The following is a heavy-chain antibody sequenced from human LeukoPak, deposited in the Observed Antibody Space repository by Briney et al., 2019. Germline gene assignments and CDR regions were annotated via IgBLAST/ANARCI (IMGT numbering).Heavy chain of an antibody. V-gene: IGHV1-18*01. CDR2: ISAYNGNT. CDR3: ARVADYYDSSGYYYLTDFDY. Sequence: GASVKVSCKASGYTFTSYGISWVRQAPGQGLEWMGWISAYNGNTNYAQKLQGRVTMTTDTSTSTAYMELRSLRSDDTAVYYCARVADYYDSSGYYYLTDFDYWGQGTLVTVSS. J-gene: IGHJ4*02. D-gene: IGHD3-22*01. CDR1: GYTFTSYG.